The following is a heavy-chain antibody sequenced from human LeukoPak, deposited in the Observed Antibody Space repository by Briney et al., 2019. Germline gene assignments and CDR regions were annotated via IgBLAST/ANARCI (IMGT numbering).Heavy chain of an antibody. J-gene: IGHJ5*02. CDR2: IYHSGST. V-gene: IGHV4-38-2*02. CDR3: ARDLGIGSLNWFDP. D-gene: IGHD6-13*01. CDR1: GYSISSGYY. Sequence: SETLSLTCIVSGYSISSGYYWGWIRQPPGKGLEWIGSIYHSGSTYYNPSLKSRVTISVDTSKNQFSLKLSSVTAADTAVYYCARDLGIGSLNWFDPWGQGTLVTVSS.